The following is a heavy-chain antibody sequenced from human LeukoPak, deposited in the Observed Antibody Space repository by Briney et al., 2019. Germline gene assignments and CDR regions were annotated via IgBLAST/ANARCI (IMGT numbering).Heavy chain of an antibody. J-gene: IGHJ3*02. Sequence: SVNVSCKASGGSFSSDAISWVRQATGQGLERMGRIIPILGIANYAQKFQGRVTITADKSTSTAYMELSSLRSEDTAVYYCARAARVGATHDAFDIWGQGTMVTVSS. V-gene: IGHV1-69*04. CDR1: GGSFSSDA. CDR3: ARAARVGATHDAFDI. CDR2: IIPILGIA. D-gene: IGHD1-26*01.